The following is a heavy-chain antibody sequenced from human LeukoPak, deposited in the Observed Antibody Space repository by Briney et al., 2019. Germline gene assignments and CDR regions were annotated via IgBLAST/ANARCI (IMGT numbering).Heavy chain of an antibody. Sequence: GGSLRLSCAASGFTFSSYAMSWVRQAPGKGLEWVSTIRSSDGITYYADSVKGRFTISRDNSKNTLYLQMNSLRAEDTAVYYCAKRCVRGWSTDAFDFWGQGTMVTVSS. J-gene: IGHJ3*01. D-gene: IGHD6-19*01. V-gene: IGHV3-23*01. CDR2: IRSSDGIT. CDR1: GFTFSSYA. CDR3: AKRCVRGWSTDAFDF.